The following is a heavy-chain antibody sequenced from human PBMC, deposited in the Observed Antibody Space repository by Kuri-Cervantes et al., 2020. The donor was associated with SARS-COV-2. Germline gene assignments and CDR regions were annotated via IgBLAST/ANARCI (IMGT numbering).Heavy chain of an antibody. D-gene: IGHD1-26*01. V-gene: IGHV4-61*08. J-gene: IGHJ6*02. Sequence: SETLSLTCTVSGCTISSGGYYWSWIRQPPGKGLEWIGYIYYSGSTNYNPSLKSRVIISVDTSKNQFSLKLSSVTAEDTAVYYCSRHTYIQASYYYYGMDVWGQGTTVTVSS. CDR3: SRHTYIQASYYYYGMDV. CDR2: IYYSGST. CDR1: GCTISSGGYY.